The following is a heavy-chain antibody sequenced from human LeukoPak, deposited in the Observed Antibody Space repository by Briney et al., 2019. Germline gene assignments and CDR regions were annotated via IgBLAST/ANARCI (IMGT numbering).Heavy chain of an antibody. CDR2: IDTSGGST. CDR1: GFTFSNCA. V-gene: IGHV3-23*05. D-gene: IGHD2-15*01. J-gene: IGHJ4*02. Sequence: PGGSLRLSCAASGFTFSNCAMNWVRQAPGKGLEWVSAIDTSGGSTYYLDSVKGRFTISRDNSKNTLYLQMNGLKTEDTAVYYCTTTPIVVVVAATPGRDYWGQGTLVTVSS. CDR3: TTTPIVVVVAATPGRDY.